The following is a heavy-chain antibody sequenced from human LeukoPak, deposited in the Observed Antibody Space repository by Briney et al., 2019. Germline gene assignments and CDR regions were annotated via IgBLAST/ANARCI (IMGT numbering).Heavy chain of an antibody. CDR3: ASGSTYRELLGMVDY. V-gene: IGHV3-30*03. CDR2: ISYDGNNK. D-gene: IGHD7-27*01. CDR1: GFTFSNYA. J-gene: IGHJ4*02. Sequence: GGSLRLSCAASGFTFSNYAMHWVRQAPGKGLEWVAVISYDGNNKYYADSVKGRFTISRDNSKSTLSVQMNSLRDEDTAIYYCASGSTYRELLGMVDYWGQGTLVTVSS.